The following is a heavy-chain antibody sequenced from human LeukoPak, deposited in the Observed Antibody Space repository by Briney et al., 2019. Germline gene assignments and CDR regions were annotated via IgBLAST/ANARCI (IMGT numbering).Heavy chain of an antibody. CDR3: AIDLDSSYYYYYMDV. Sequence: GGSLRLPCAASGFTFSSYAMSWVRQAPGKGLEWVSAISGSGGSTYYADSVKGRFTISRDNSKNTLYLQMNSLRAEDTAVYYCAIDLDSSYYYYYMDVWGKGTTVTVSS. J-gene: IGHJ6*03. D-gene: IGHD2/OR15-2a*01. CDR1: GFTFSSYA. V-gene: IGHV3-23*01. CDR2: ISGSGGST.